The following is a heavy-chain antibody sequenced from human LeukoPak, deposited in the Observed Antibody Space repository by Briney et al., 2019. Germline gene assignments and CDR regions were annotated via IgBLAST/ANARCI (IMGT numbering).Heavy chain of an antibody. CDR3: XXXXXKRSRGVLEDF. J-gene: IGHJ3*01. CDR2: ISGSGGSGSGGST. D-gene: IGHD3-10*01. CDR1: GFTFSNYA. Sequence: GGSLRLSCAASGFTFSNYAMSWVRQAPGKGLEWVSGISGSGGSGSGGSTYYANSVKGRFTISRDNSKNRLYLQMNSLRAEDTXXXXXXXXXXKRSRGVLEDFWGQATMVTVSS. V-gene: IGHV3-23*01.